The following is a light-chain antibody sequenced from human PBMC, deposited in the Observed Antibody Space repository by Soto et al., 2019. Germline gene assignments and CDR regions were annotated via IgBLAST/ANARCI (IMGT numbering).Light chain of an antibody. CDR3: QKYDSDTLFT. Sequence: DIQMTQTPPSLSASVGDRVTITCRASQNISKYLAWYQQKPGKLPKLLIYAASTLQSGVPSRFSGSGSGTDFTLTISSLQPADVATYYCQKYDSDTLFTFGPGTRVDVK. CDR1: QNISKY. CDR2: AAS. J-gene: IGKJ3*01. V-gene: IGKV1-27*01.